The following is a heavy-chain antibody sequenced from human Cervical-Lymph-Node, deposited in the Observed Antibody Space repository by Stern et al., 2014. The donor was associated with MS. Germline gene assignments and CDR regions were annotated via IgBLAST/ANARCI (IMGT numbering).Heavy chain of an antibody. J-gene: IGHJ4*02. CDR1: GGTFSTDK. CDR3: ARLGSGYDSSYLDF. D-gene: IGHD5-12*01. V-gene: IGHV1-69*01. CDR2: IIPIFGTA. Sequence: QLVRSGSEAKKPGSSVKVSCKVSGGTFSTDKISWVRQAPGQGLEWMGGIIPIFGTADYAQRFQDRVTIIADESTSEVHMELSSLRSEDTGVYYCARLGSGYDSSYLDFWGQGTLVTVSS.